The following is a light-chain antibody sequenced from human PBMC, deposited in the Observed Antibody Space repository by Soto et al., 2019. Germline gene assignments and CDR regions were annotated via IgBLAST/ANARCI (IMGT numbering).Light chain of an antibody. CDR2: DVS. V-gene: IGLV2-14*01. CDR1: SSDLGGYNY. Sequence: QSALTQPASVSGSPGQSITISCTGTSSDLGGYNYVSWYQQHPGKAPKLMIYDVSNRPSGVSNRFSGSKSGNTASLTISGLQAEDEADYYCSSYRSSSTSYVFGTGTKPTVL. CDR3: SSYRSSSTSYV. J-gene: IGLJ1*01.